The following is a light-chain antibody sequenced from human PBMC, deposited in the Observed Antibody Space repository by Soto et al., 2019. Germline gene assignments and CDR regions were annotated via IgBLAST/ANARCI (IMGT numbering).Light chain of an antibody. Sequence: DVQMTQSPSTLSASLGDRVTITCRASQNINNWLAWYQQKPGKAPKLLIYDASSLESRVPSRFSGSGSGTEFTLTISSLQPDDFATYYCQQYNSYPWTFGQGTKVDIK. J-gene: IGKJ1*01. CDR2: DAS. CDR1: QNINNW. CDR3: QQYNSYPWT. V-gene: IGKV1-5*01.